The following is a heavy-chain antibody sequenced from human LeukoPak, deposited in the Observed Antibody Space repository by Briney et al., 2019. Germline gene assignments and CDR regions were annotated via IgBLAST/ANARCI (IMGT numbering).Heavy chain of an antibody. CDR2: IYSGGST. Sequence: GGSLRLSCAASRFTVSSNYMSWVRQAPGKGLEWVSVIYSGGSTYYADSVEGRFTISRDNSKNTLYLQMNSLRAEDTAVYYCARDGFGELNNDYWGQGTLVTVSS. CDR3: ARDGFGELNNDY. CDR1: RFTVSSNY. D-gene: IGHD3-10*01. J-gene: IGHJ4*02. V-gene: IGHV3-53*01.